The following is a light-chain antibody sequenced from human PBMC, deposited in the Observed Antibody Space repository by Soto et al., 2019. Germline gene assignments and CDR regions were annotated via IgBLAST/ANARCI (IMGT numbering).Light chain of an antibody. J-gene: IGKJ1*01. CDR1: QSVRSN. CDR2: DAS. CDR3: HQRQSWPRT. V-gene: IGKV3D-15*01. Sequence: EIVMTQSPATLSVSPGERATLSCRASQSVRSNLAWYQQKPGQAPRLLIYDASNRATGIPARFSGSGSGTDFTLTISDVQPEDFALYYCHQRQSWPRTFGQGTKVDIK.